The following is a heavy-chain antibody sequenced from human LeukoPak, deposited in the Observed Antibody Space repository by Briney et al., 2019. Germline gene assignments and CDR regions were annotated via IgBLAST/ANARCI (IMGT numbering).Heavy chain of an antibody. D-gene: IGHD1-1*01. J-gene: IGHJ6*02. V-gene: IGHV1-2*02. CDR2: INPNSGGT. CDR1: GYTFTGYY. CDR3: ARQGEGGERYYYYGMDV. Sequence: GASVKVSCKASGYTFTGYYMHWVRQAPGQGLEWMGWINPNSGGTNYAQKFQGRVTMTRDTSISTAYMELSRLRSDDTAVYYCARQGEGGERYYYYGMDVWGQGTTVTVSS.